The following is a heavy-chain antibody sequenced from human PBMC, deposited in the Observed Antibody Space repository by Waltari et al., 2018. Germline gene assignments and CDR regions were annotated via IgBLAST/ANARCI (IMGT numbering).Heavy chain of an antibody. CDR1: GFPFSSYA. CDR2: ISYDGSNK. V-gene: IGHV3-30-3*01. Sequence: QVQLLESGGGVVQPGRSLRLSCAASGFPFSSYAMHWVRQAPGKGLEWVAVISYDGSNKYYAYSVKGRFTISRDNSKNTLYLQMNSLRAEDTAVYYCARDPVVVAATYYFDYWGQGTLVTVSS. CDR3: ARDPVVVAATYYFDY. J-gene: IGHJ4*02. D-gene: IGHD2-15*01.